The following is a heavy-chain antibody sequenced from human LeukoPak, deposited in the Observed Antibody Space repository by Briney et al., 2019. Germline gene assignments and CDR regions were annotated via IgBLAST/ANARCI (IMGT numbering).Heavy chain of an antibody. J-gene: IGHJ4*02. CDR3: AKDADSSGWSGSFDY. CDR1: GFTFSNYG. CDR2: ISWDKTAT. V-gene: IGHV3-9*01. D-gene: IGHD6-19*01. Sequence: GGSLRLSCTASGFTFSNYGLHWVRQAPGKGLEWVASISWDKTATGYANPVKDRFVILRDNAKNSLYLQMNSLRAEDTALYYCAKDADSSGWSGSFDYWAREPWSPSPQ.